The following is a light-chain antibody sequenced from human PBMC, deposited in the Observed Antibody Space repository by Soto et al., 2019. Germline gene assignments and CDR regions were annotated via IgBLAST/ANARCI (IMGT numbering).Light chain of an antibody. Sequence: QSVLTQPPLVSAAPGQKVTISCSGSSSNIGNNYVSWYQQLPGTAPKLLIYDNNKRPSGIPDRFSGSKSGTSATLGITGLQTGDEADYYCGTWDSSLSAGGVFGTGTKLTVL. CDR1: SSNIGNNY. CDR2: DNN. J-gene: IGLJ1*01. CDR3: GTWDSSLSAGGV. V-gene: IGLV1-51*01.